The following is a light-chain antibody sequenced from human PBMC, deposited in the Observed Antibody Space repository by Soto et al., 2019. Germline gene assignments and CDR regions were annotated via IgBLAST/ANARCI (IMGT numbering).Light chain of an antibody. J-gene: IGLJ1*01. Sequence: QSVLTQPPSVSAAPGQKVTISCSGTSXNIGNNYASWYQQLPGTAPKLLIYDNNKRPSGIPDRFSGSKSGASATLGITGLQTGDEADYYCGTWDSSLSAYVFGTGTKVTVL. V-gene: IGLV1-51*01. CDR1: SXNIGNNY. CDR2: DNN. CDR3: GTWDSSLSAYV.